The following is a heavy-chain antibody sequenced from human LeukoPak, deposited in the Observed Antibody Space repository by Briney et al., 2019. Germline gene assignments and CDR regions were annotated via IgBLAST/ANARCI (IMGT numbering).Heavy chain of an antibody. CDR2: INRSGST. V-gene: IGHV4-34*01. CDR1: GGSFSGYY. D-gene: IGHD3-22*01. J-gene: IGHJ4*02. CDR3: ARSPSYDTNGYYYDY. Sequence: PSETLSLTCAAYGGSFSGYYWGWIRQPPGKGLEWIGEINRSGSTHYNPSLKSRVTISIDTSRNQFSLKLSSLTAADTAVYYCARSPSYDTNGYYYDYWGQGTLVTVSS.